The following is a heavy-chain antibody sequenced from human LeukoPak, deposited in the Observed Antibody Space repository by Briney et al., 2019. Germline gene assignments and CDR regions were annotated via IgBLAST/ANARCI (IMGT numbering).Heavy chain of an antibody. J-gene: IGHJ6*04. V-gene: IGHV4-34*01. CDR3: ARDDFGVALGGV. D-gene: IGHD3-3*01. Sequence: PSETLSLTSSVYGGSFRGYYWSWIRQSPEKGLEWIGQIYHTGSTNYNPSLASRVTISLDISKSQFSLKLTSVTAADTAVYYCARDDFGVALGGVWSIGTTVTVSP. CDR1: GGSFRGYY. CDR2: IYHTGST.